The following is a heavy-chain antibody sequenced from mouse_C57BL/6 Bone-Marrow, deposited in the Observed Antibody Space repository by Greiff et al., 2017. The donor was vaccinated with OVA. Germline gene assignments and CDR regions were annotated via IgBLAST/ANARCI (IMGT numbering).Heavy chain of an antibody. D-gene: IGHD2-3*01. J-gene: IGHJ2*01. Sequence: QVQLQQPGAELVKPGASVKLSCKASGYTFTSYWMHWVKQRPGQGLEWIGMIHPNSGSTNYNEKLKSKATLTVDKSSSTAYMQLSSLTSEDSADYYCARIYDGYYYDYWGQGTTLTVSS. CDR1: GYTFTSYW. V-gene: IGHV1-64*01. CDR2: IHPNSGST. CDR3: ARIYDGYYYDY.